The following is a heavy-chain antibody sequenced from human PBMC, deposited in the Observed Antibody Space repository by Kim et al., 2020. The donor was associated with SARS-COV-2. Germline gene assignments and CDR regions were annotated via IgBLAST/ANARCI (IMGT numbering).Heavy chain of an antibody. V-gene: IGHV3-15*01. Sequence: GGSLRLSCAASGFTFRNVFMNWVRQIPGKGLEWVGRIKTTSEGAPKEYAAPVEGRITISTDDTKNTLYLEMNGLKTEDTAVYYCIALDNRWGQGTLVTV. CDR2: IKTTSEGAPK. CDR1: GFTFRNVF. D-gene: IGHD3-3*01. CDR3: IALDNR. J-gene: IGHJ4*02.